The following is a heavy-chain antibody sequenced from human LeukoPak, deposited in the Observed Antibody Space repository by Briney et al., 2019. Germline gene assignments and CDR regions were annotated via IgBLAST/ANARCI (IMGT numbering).Heavy chain of an antibody. J-gene: IGHJ4*02. CDR2: IYYSGST. Sequence: SETLSLTCTVSGGSIDSYYWSWIRQPPGKGLEYIGYIYYSGSTDYNPSLKSRVTISVDTSKNRFSLNLSSVTAADTAVYYCARHSGRLGPFDYWGQGTLVTVSS. D-gene: IGHD5-12*01. V-gene: IGHV4-59*08. CDR1: GGSIDSYY. CDR3: ARHSGRLGPFDY.